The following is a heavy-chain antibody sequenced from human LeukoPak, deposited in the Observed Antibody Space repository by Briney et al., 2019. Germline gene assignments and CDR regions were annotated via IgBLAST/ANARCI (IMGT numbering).Heavy chain of an antibody. CDR3: ARGRYSRIFYYYYMDV. J-gene: IGHJ6*03. Sequence: SVKVSCKASGGTFSSYAISWVRQAPGQGLEWMGGIIPIFGTANYAQKFQGRVTITADESTSTAYMEPSSLRSEDTAVYYCARGRYSRIFYYYYMDVWGKGTTVTVSS. D-gene: IGHD6-13*01. V-gene: IGHV1-69*13. CDR2: IIPIFGTA. CDR1: GGTFSSYA.